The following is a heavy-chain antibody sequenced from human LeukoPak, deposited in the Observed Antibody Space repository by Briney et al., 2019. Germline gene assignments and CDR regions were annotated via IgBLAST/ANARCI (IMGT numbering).Heavy chain of an antibody. CDR1: GFTFDDYG. V-gene: IGHV3-20*04. D-gene: IGHD3-16*01. J-gene: IGHJ4*02. CDR2: INWDGGST. CDR3: VRDQGGAVSY. Sequence: PGGSLRLSCAASGFTFDDYGMTWVRQTPGKGLEWVSGINWDGGSTGYGDSVKGRFTISRDNAKNSLYLQMNSLRAEDTAVYYCVRDQGGAVSYWGQGTLVTVSS.